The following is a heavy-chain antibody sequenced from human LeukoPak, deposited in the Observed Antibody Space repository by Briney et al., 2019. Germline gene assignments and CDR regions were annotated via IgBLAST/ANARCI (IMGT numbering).Heavy chain of an antibody. Sequence: ASVKVSCKASGGTFNNYAISWVRQAPGQGLEWMGWISAYNGNTNYAQKLQGRVTMTTDTSTSTAYMELRSLRSDDTAVYYCARRSVAGPFDYWGQGTLVTVSS. V-gene: IGHV1-18*01. J-gene: IGHJ4*02. CDR3: ARRSVAGPFDY. CDR1: GGTFNNYA. D-gene: IGHD6-19*01. CDR2: ISAYNGNT.